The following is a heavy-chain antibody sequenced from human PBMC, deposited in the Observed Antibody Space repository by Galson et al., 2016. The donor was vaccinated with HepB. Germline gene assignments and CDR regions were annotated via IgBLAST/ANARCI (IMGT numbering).Heavy chain of an antibody. CDR3: ARYSGRYPYYYYFGMDV. D-gene: IGHD1-26*01. Sequence: SVKVSCKASGGTFSSYTISWVRQAPGQGLEWMGRIIPIFGTANYAQKFQGRVTITADESTTTAYMELSSLRSEDTAMYYCARYSGRYPYYYYFGMDVWGQGTTVTVS. V-gene: IGHV1-69*13. CDR1: GGTFSSYT. J-gene: IGHJ6*02. CDR2: IIPIFGTA.